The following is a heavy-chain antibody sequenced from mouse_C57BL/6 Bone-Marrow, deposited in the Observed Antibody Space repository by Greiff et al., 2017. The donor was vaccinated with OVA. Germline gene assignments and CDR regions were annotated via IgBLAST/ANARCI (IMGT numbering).Heavy chain of an antibody. CDR3: ARGGSSPLGY. CDR1: GYTFTSYG. CDR2: IYPRSGNT. J-gene: IGHJ2*01. V-gene: IGHV1-81*01. D-gene: IGHD1-1*01. Sequence: VQLQQSGAELARPGASVKLSCKASGYTFTSYGISWVTQRTGQGLEWIGEIYPRSGNTFYNEKFKGKATLTADKSSSTAYMELRSLTSEDSAVYFCARGGSSPLGYWGQGTTLTGSS.